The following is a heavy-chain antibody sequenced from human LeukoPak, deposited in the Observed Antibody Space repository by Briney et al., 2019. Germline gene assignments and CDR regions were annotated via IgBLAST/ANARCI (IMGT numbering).Heavy chain of an antibody. D-gene: IGHD6-13*01. J-gene: IGHJ4*02. CDR3: GRGIRGYSSTWFVDY. CDR2: ISSGSNAT. CDR1: GFTLSSYS. V-gene: IGHV3-48*02. Sequence: GGSLRLSCAASGFTLSSYSMNWVRQSPGKGLEWVSYISSGSNATYYTDSVKSRFTISRDNAKTSIYLQMSSLTDDDTAVYYCGRGIRGYSSTWFVDYWGQGTLVTVSS.